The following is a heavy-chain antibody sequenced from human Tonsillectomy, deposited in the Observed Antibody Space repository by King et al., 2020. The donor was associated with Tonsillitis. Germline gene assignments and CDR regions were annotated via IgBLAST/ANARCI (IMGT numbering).Heavy chain of an antibody. Sequence: VQLVESGGGLVQPGGSLRLSCAASGFTFSSYAMSWVRQAPGKVLEWVSGISNSGGNTYYADSVKGRFTISRDNSKNTLYLQMNSLRAGDTAAYYCAKDGHSSGWYYFDYWGQGTLVTVSS. CDR1: GFTFSSYA. CDR3: AKDGHSSGWYYFDY. V-gene: IGHV3-23*04. J-gene: IGHJ4*02. D-gene: IGHD6-19*01. CDR2: ISNSGGNT.